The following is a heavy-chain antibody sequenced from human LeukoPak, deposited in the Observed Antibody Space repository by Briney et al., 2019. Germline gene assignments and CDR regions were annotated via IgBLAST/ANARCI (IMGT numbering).Heavy chain of an antibody. CDR3: ARQDIDIVATRTFDY. J-gene: IGHJ4*02. Sequence: PSETLSLTCAVYGGSFSGYYWSWIRQPPGKGLEWIGEINHSGSTNYNPSPKSRVTISVDTSKNQFSLNLRSVTAADTAVYYCARQDIDIVATRTFDYWGQGVLVTVSS. CDR1: GGSFSGYY. D-gene: IGHD5-12*01. CDR2: INHSGST. V-gene: IGHV4-34*01.